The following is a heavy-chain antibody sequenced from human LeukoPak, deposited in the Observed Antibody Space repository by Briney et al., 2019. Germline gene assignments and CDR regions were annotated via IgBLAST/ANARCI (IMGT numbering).Heavy chain of an antibody. V-gene: IGHV2-5*02. J-gene: IGHJ4*02. CDR3: AHTPHGGVCSTSSCSGFYS. Sequence: SGPTLVNPTQTLTLTCSFSGLLLRTNGVGVGWIRQPPGKALEWLALIYWDDDKRYSPSLKSRLTITKDTSKNQVVLTMTNMDPVGTATYYCAHTPHGGVCSTSSCSGFYSWGQGTLVTVSS. CDR2: IYWDDDK. D-gene: IGHD2-2*01. CDR1: GLLLRTNGVG.